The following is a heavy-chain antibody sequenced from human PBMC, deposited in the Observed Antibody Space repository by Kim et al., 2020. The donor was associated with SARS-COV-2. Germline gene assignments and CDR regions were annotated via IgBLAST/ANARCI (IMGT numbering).Heavy chain of an antibody. CDR1: GGSFSGYY. CDR2: INHSGST. CDR3: ARDRPGGHDSSGYSIDY. V-gene: IGHV4-34*01. D-gene: IGHD3-22*01. Sequence: SETLSLTCAVYGGSFSGYYWSWIRQPPGKGLEWIGEINHSGSTNYNPSLKSRVTISVDTSKNQFSLKLSSVTAADTAVYYCARDRPGGHDSSGYSIDYWGQGTLVTVSS. J-gene: IGHJ4*02.